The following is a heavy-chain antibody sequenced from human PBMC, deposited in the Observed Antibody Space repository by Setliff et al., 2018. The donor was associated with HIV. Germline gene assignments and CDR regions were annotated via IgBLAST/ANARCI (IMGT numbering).Heavy chain of an antibody. CDR2: IYTSGST. CDR1: GGSISSYY. D-gene: IGHD3-22*01. J-gene: IGHJ4*02. CDR3: ARLRHTYYYDSSYFDY. Sequence: SETLSLTCTVSGGSISSYYWSWIRQPAGKGLEWIGRIYTSGSTNYNPSLKSRVTMSVDTSKNQFSLKLSSVTAADTAVYYCARLRHTYYYDSSYFDYWGQGTRVTVSS. V-gene: IGHV4-4*07.